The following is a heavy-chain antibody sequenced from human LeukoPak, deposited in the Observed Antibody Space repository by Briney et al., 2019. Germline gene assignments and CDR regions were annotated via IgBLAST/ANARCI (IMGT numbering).Heavy chain of an antibody. D-gene: IGHD2-21*01. CDR3: VRGAPYCDKSACSSPGHH. V-gene: IGHV1-18*01. CDR1: GYTFTSYG. J-gene: IGHJ4*02. CDR2: ISTYNGNT. Sequence: ASVKVSCKASGYTFTSYGITWVRQAPGQGLERMGWISTYNGNTNDAQKFLDRVILTRDISSTTAYLELRSLRPDDTAVYFCVRGAPYCDKSACSSPGHHWGQGTLVTVSS.